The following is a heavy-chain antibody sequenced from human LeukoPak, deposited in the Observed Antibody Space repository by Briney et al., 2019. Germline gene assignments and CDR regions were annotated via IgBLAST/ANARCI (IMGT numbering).Heavy chain of an antibody. CDR2: INPNSGGT. Sequence: ASVKVSCKASGYPFTGYYMHWVRQAPGQGLEWMGWINPNSGGTNYAQKFQGRVTMTRDTSISTAYMELSRLRSDDTAVYYCARDSPPAYGSGSYYKNWFDPWGQGTLVTVSS. CDR3: ARDSPPAYGSGSYYKNWFDP. D-gene: IGHD3-10*01. CDR1: GYPFTGYY. V-gene: IGHV1-2*02. J-gene: IGHJ5*02.